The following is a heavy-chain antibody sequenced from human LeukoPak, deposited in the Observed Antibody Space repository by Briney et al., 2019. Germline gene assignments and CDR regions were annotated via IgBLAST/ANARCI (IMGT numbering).Heavy chain of an antibody. CDR2: INPSTGGT. CDR3: ARGGYCTTSSCYN. Sequence: ASVKVSCKIPRHTFTTYFIYWVRQAPGQGLEWMGWINPSTGGTNSAQGFQGRITMTRDTSTSTAYMELSSLRSDDTAVYYCARGGYCTTSSCYNWGQGTLVTVSS. V-gene: IGHV1-2*02. J-gene: IGHJ4*02. CDR1: RHTFTTYF. D-gene: IGHD6-13*01.